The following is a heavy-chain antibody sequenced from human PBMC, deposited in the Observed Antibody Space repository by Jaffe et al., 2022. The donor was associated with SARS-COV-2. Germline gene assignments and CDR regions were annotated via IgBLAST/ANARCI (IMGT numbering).Heavy chain of an antibody. CDR3: ARGDCSGGSCYSDAFDI. D-gene: IGHD2-15*01. J-gene: IGHJ3*02. CDR2: INAGNGNT. Sequence: QVQLVQSGAEVKKPGASVKVSCKASGYTFTSYAMHWVRQAPGQRLEWMGWINAGNGNTKYSQKFQGRVTITRDTSASTAYMELSSLRSEDTAVYYCARGDCSGGSCYSDAFDIWGQGTMVTVSS. V-gene: IGHV1-3*01. CDR1: GYTFTSYA.